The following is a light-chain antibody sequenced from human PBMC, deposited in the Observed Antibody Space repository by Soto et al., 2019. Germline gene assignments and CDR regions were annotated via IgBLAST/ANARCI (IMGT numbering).Light chain of an antibody. CDR2: DSN. CDR1: SFNIGNNY. CDR3: ATWDSSLPGEV. Sequence: QSVLTQPPSVSAAPGQKVTISCSGSSFNIGNNYVSWFQQLPGTAPKLLIYDSNNRPSGIPDRFSGSKSGTSATLDITGLQTGDEADYYCATWDSSLPGEVFGGGTKVTVL. V-gene: IGLV1-51*01. J-gene: IGLJ2*01.